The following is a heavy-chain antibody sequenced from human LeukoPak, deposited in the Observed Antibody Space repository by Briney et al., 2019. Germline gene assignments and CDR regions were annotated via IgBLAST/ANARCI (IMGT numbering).Heavy chain of an antibody. Sequence: GGSLRLSCAASGFTFSSYAMSWVRQAPGKGLEWLSAVSGSGGDTYYADSVKGRFTISRDKSKNTLYLQMNSLRAEDTAVYYCATGYCSGGTCYSIYWGQGTLVTVSS. J-gene: IGHJ4*02. CDR1: GFTFSSYA. CDR3: ATGYCSGGTCYSIY. CDR2: VSGSGGDT. V-gene: IGHV3-23*01. D-gene: IGHD2-15*01.